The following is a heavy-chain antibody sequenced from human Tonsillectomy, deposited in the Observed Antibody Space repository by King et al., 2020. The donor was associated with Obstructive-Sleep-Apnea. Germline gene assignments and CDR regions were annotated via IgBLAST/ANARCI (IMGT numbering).Heavy chain of an antibody. D-gene: IGHD3-22*01. CDR1: GFTFSNYA. CDR2: ISGGGGST. J-gene: IGHJ1*01. V-gene: IGHV3-23*04. CDR3: AKDPHQDEYYYDSSGREYFQH. Sequence: EVQLVESGGGLVQPGGSLRLSCAASGFTFSNYAINWVRQAPGKGLEWVSAISGGGGSTYYADSVKGRFTISRDNSKNTLYLQMNSLRAEDTAVYYCAKDPHQDEYYYDSSGREYFQHWGQGTLVTVSS.